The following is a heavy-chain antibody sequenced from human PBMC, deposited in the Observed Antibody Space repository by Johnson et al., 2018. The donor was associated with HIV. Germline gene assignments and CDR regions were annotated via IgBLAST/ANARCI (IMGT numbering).Heavy chain of an antibody. J-gene: IGHJ3*02. CDR3: ARAYTYGAFDI. CDR1: GFTFSSYG. CDR2: IRSDGSNE. Sequence: QVQLVESGGGVVQPGGSLRLSCAASGFTFSSYGMHWVRQAPGKGLEWVAFIRSDGSNEYYADSVKGRFTISRDNSMNTLYLQMNSLIPEDTAVYYCARAYTYGAFDIWGQGTMVTVSS. V-gene: IGHV3-30*02. D-gene: IGHD5-18*01.